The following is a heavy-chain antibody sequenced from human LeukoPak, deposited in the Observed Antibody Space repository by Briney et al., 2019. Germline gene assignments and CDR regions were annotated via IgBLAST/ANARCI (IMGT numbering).Heavy chain of an antibody. D-gene: IGHD3-3*01. J-gene: IGHJ4*02. CDR1: GFTVSSNY. CDR2: IYSGGST. Sequence: PGGSLRLSCAASGFTVSSNYMSWVRQAPGKGLEWVSVIYSGGSTYYADSVKGRFTISRDNSKNTLYLQMNSLRAEDTAVYYCASSYYDFWSGSHWGQGTLVTVSS. V-gene: IGHV3-53*05. CDR3: ASSYYDFWSGSH.